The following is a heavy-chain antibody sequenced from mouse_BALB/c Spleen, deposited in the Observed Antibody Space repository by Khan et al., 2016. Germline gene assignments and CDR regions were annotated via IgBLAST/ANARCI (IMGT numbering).Heavy chain of an antibody. CDR3: ARCYYYGSSSFDY. V-gene: IGHV1-20*02. D-gene: IGHD1-1*01. Sequence: VQLQQSGPELVKPGASVKISCKASGYSFTGYFMNWVMQSHGKSLEWIGRINPYNGDTFYNQKFKGKATLTVDKSSSTAHMELRSLASEDSAVYYCARCYYYGSSSFDYWGQGTTLTVSS. CDR1: GYSFTGYF. J-gene: IGHJ2*01. CDR2: INPYNGDT.